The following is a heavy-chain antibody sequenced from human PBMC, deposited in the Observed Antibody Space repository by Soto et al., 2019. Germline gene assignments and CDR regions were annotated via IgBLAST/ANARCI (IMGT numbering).Heavy chain of an antibody. V-gene: IGHV4-34*01. CDR2: INHSGSA. CDR1: GGSFSDYI. CDR3: ARGLISGSHYSGGWYYFDS. Sequence: SETLSLTCDVYGGSFSDYIWTWIRQTPGKGLQWIGQINHSGSANYNPSLKSRVTISVHTSSSQFSLELSSVTAAGTAVYYCARGLISGSHYSGGWYYFDSWGQGTPVTVSS. D-gene: IGHD1-26*01. J-gene: IGHJ4*02.